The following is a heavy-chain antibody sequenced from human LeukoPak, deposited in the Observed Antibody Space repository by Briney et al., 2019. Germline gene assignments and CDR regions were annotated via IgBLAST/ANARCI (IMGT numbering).Heavy chain of an antibody. D-gene: IGHD3-22*01. CDR3: ARSDYYDSSGYYLSFDY. CDR1: GYTFTSYG. V-gene: IGHV1-18*01. J-gene: IGHJ4*02. Sequence: ASVKVSCKASGYTFTSYGISWVRQAPGQGLEWMGWISAYNGNTNYAQKLQGRVTMTTDTSTSTAYMELRSLRSDDTAVYYCARSDYYDSSGYYLSFDYWGQGTLVTFSS. CDR2: ISAYNGNT.